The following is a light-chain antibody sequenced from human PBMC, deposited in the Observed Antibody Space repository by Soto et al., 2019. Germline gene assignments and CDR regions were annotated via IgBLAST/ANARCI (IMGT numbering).Light chain of an antibody. V-gene: IGLV2-14*01. CDR3: SSYTSSGAYVL. CDR1: RSDVGDYDH. CDR2: DVN. Sequence: QSALTQPASVSGSPGQSITISCTGSRSDVGDYDHVSWYQQHPGRAPKLMIYDVNNRPSGVSDRFSGSKSGNTASLTISGLQAEDEAGYYCSSYTSSGAYVLFGGGTKLTVL. J-gene: IGLJ2*01.